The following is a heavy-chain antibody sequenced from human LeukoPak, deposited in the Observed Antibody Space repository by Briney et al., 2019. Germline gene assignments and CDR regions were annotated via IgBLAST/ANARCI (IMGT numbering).Heavy chain of an antibody. CDR3: AREYYYDSSGLHDAFDI. D-gene: IGHD3-22*01. Sequence: GGSLRLSCAASGFTVSSNYMSWVRQAPGKGLEWVSVIYSGGSTYYADPVKGRFTISRDNSKNTLYLQMNSLRAEDTAVYYCAREYYYDSSGLHDAFDIWGQGTMVTVSS. CDR2: IYSGGST. J-gene: IGHJ3*02. V-gene: IGHV3-53*01. CDR1: GFTVSSNY.